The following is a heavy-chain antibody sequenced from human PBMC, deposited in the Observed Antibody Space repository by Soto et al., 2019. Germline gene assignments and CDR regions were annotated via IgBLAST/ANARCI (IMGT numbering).Heavy chain of an antibody. CDR2: IYYSGST. CDR3: ARGDGSRRVLGYCSGGSCYWAFDI. J-gene: IGHJ3*02. D-gene: IGHD2-15*01. V-gene: IGHV4-59*01. Sequence: SETLSLTCTVSGGSISSYYWSWIRQPPGKGLEWIGYIYYSGSTNYNPSLKSRVTISVDTSKNQFSLKLSSVTAADTAVYYCARGDGSRRVLGYCSGGSCYWAFDIWGQGTMVTVSS. CDR1: GGSISSYY.